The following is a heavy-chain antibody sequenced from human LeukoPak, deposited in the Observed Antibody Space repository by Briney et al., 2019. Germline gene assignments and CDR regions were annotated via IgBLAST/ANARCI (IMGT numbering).Heavy chain of an antibody. Sequence: SVKVSCKASGGTFSSYTISWVRQAPGQGLEWMGRIIPILGIANYAQKLQGRVTITADKSTSTAYMELSSLRSEDTAVYYCASFRTGTTYWKFDYWGQGTLVTVSS. CDR1: GGTFSSYT. V-gene: IGHV1-69*02. J-gene: IGHJ4*02. CDR2: IIPILGIA. D-gene: IGHD1-1*01. CDR3: ASFRTGTTYWKFDY.